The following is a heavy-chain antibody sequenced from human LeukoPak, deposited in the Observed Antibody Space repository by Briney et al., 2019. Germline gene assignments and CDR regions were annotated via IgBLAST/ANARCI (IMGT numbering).Heavy chain of an antibody. Sequence: PGGSLRLSCATSGFTFRSYGMHWVRQAPGKGLEWVAFIRFDASNKYYTDSVKGRFTISRDNSKNTLYLQMNRLRAEDTAVYYCAKDSSVYYYDSRNFDYWGQGTLVTVSS. D-gene: IGHD3-22*01. CDR1: GFTFRSYG. J-gene: IGHJ4*02. CDR2: IRFDASNK. CDR3: AKDSSVYYYDSRNFDY. V-gene: IGHV3-30*02.